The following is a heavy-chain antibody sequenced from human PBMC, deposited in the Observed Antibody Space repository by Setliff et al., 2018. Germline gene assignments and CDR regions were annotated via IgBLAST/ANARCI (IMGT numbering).Heavy chain of an antibody. D-gene: IGHD6-13*01. CDR1: GFTFNKYW. V-gene: IGHV3-23*03. CDR2: ISSDGSSI. CDR3: ARCSSWHGHYPHFNY. Sequence: ETLRLSCAASGFTFNKYWMTWVRQAPGKGLEWVSIISSDGSSIYYADSVKGRFAISRDNSKNTLYLQMNRLRAEDTAIYYCARCSSWHGHYPHFNYWGQGTLVTVSS. J-gene: IGHJ4*02.